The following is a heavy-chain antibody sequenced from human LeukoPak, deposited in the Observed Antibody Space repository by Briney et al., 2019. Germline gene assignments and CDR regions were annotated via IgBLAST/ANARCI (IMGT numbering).Heavy chain of an antibody. V-gene: IGHV4-34*01. CDR2: INHSGST. J-gene: IGHJ3*02. CDR3: ARHQEGSGWSDAFDI. Sequence: NPSETLSLTCAVYGGSFSGYYWSWIRQPPGKGLEWIGEINHSGSTNYNPSLKSRVTISVDSSKNQFSLKLTSVTAADTAVYYCARHQEGSGWSDAFDIWGQGTMVTVSS. D-gene: IGHD6-19*01. CDR1: GGSFSGYY.